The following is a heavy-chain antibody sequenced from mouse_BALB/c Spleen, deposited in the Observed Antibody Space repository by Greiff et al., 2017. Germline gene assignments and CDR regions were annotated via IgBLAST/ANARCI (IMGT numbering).Heavy chain of an antibody. D-gene: IGHD2-4*01. CDR2: ISYSGST. CDR1: GYSITSDYA. Sequence: VQLKESGPGLVKPSQSLSLTCTVTGYSITSDYAWNWIRQFPGNKLEWMGYISYSGSTSYNPSLKSRISITRDTSKNQFFLQLNSVTTEDTATYYCASYYDYAYWYFDVWGAGTTVTVSS. V-gene: IGHV3-2*02. CDR3: ASYYDYAYWYFDV. J-gene: IGHJ1*01.